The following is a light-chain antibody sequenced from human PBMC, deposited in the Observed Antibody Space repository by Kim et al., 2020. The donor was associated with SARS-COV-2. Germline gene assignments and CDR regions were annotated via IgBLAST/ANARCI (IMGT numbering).Light chain of an antibody. Sequence: SSEDSATPPCQTSQSVCRLCLAWYQPTPGQAPRLLIYSVSNRATGIPDRFSGSGSGTDFTLTISRLEPEDFAVYYCQQYGIAPPYTFGQGTKLEI. V-gene: IGKV3-20*01. CDR2: SVS. CDR1: QSVCRLC. CDR3: QQYGIAPPYT. J-gene: IGKJ2*01.